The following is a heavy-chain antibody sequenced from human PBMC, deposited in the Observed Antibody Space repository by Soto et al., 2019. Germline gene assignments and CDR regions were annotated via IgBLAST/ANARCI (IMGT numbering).Heavy chain of an antibody. J-gene: IGHJ6*03. CDR3: ATSSPKETYYYYMDV. D-gene: IGHD2-2*01. V-gene: IGHV1-69*02. CDR2: IIPILGIA. CDR1: GGTFSSYT. Sequence: ASVKVSCKASGGTFSSYTISWVRQAPGQGLEWMGRIIPILGIANYAQKFQGRVTITADKSTSTAYMELSSLRSEDTAVYYCATSSPKETYYYYMDVWGKGTTVTVSS.